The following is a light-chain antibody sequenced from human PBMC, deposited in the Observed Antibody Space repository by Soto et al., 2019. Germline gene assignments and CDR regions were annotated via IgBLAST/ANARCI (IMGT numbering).Light chain of an antibody. J-gene: IGKJ1*01. CDR1: QNINRW. CDR2: KAS. V-gene: IGKV1-5*03. Sequence: DLQMTQSPSTLSASVGDRVTITCRASQNINRWLAWYQQKPGQVPKLLIYKASNLESGVPSRFSGSGSETEFTLTISSLEPDDFATYYCQEFDSWTFGQGTKVEI. CDR3: QEFDSWT.